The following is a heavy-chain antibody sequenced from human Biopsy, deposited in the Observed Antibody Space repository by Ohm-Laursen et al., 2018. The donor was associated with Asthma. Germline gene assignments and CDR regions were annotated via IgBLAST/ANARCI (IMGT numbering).Heavy chain of an antibody. CDR2: IKHDGSEK. CDR3: ARTFHFWSPYHAEHYQL. D-gene: IGHD3-3*02. J-gene: IGHJ1*01. CDR1: GFTFGDYW. V-gene: IGHV3-7*01. Sequence: SLSLSCAASGFTFGDYWMSWVRQVPGKGLEWVANIKHDGSEKNHVDSLKGRFTISRDNAKNSLYPQMNSLRAEDTAVYYCARTFHFWSPYHAEHYQLWGQGTLVTVSS.